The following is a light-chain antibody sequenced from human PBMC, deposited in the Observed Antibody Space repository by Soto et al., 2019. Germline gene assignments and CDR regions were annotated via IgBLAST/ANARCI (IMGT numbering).Light chain of an antibody. CDR3: QHYVTSPIT. J-gene: IGKJ5*01. CDR1: QSFRGL. V-gene: IGKV3-11*01. CDR2: DAY. Sequence: EVVLTPSPVTLSFSPGERATLSCRASQSFRGLLAWYQQKPGQAPRLLIYDAYNRATGIPPRFSGSGSGTDFTLTISRLEPEDFAVYYCQHYVTSPITFGQGTRLEIK.